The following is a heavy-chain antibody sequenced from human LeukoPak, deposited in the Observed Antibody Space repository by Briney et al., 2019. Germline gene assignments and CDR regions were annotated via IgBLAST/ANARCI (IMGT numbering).Heavy chain of an antibody. D-gene: IGHD6-19*01. CDR2: INHSGST. Sequence: SQTLSLTCAVYGGSFSGYYWSWIRQPPGKGLEWIGEINHSGSTNYNPSLKSRVTISVDTSKNQFSLKLSSVTAADTAVYYCARWTVSNSSGWYSWFDPWGQGTLVTVSS. J-gene: IGHJ5*02. CDR1: GGSFSGYY. CDR3: ARWTVSNSSGWYSWFDP. V-gene: IGHV4-34*01.